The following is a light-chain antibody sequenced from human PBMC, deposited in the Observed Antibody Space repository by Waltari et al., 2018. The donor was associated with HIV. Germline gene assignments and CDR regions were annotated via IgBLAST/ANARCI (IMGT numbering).Light chain of an antibody. CDR1: SSDVGGYNY. J-gene: IGLJ2*01. CDR3: CSYAGSYRGV. Sequence: QSVLTPPRSVSGSPGQSVTLSCTGPSSDVGGYNYVSWYHPHPGHAPKLIIYDVSKRPSGVPVRFSGSKSGDTASLTSSGLQAEDEADYYCCSYAGSYRGVFGGGTKLTVL. CDR2: DVS. V-gene: IGLV2-11*01.